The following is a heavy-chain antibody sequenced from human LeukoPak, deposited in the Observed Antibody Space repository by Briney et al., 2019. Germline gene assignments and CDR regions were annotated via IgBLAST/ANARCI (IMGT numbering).Heavy chain of an antibody. Sequence: SETLSLTCIVSGGSISSYNWNWIRQPPGKGLEWIGYMYNSGSTNNNPSLKSRVTISVDTSKNQFSLKLSSVTAADTAVYYCAREMGMATIHYFDYWGQGTLVTVSS. V-gene: IGHV4-59*01. CDR3: AREMGMATIHYFDY. CDR1: GGSISSYN. D-gene: IGHD5-24*01. CDR2: MYNSGST. J-gene: IGHJ4*02.